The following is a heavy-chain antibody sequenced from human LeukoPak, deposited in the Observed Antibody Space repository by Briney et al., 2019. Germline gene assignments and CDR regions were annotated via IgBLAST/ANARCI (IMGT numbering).Heavy chain of an antibody. Sequence: ASVKVSCKASGYTFTSYGISWVRQAPGQGLEWMGWISAYNGNTNYAQKLQGRVTMTTDTSTSTAYMELRSLRSDDTAVYYCARLDYYGSGSYEWNWFDPWGQRTLVTVSS. V-gene: IGHV1-18*01. CDR1: GYTFTSYG. CDR2: ISAYNGNT. J-gene: IGHJ5*02. D-gene: IGHD3-10*01. CDR3: ARLDYYGSGSYEWNWFDP.